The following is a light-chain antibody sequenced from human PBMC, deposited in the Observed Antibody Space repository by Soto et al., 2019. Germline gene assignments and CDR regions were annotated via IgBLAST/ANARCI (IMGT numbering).Light chain of an antibody. CDR3: EQRSNWSPALT. V-gene: IGKV3-11*01. CDR2: DAS. Sequence: EIVLTQSPATLSLSPGERATLSCRASQSVSTFLAWYQHQPGQAPRLLIYDASTRATAVPARLSGSGSETDFTLTISSLEPEDFAVYYCEQRSNWSPALTFGGGTKVEI. CDR1: QSVSTF. J-gene: IGKJ4*01.